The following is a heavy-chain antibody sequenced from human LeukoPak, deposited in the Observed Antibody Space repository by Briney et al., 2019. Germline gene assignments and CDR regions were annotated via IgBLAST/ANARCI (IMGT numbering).Heavy chain of an antibody. D-gene: IGHD3-10*01. CDR1: GFTFSTYG. Sequence: PGGSLRLSCVASGFTFSTYGVNWVRQAPGKGLEWISYISSSSSNIYYADSVKGRFTISRDNAKNSLYLQLDRLTSEDTALYYCVKSSMLRGFNSRPDFFDVWGQGTMVTVSS. CDR2: ISSSSSNI. J-gene: IGHJ3*01. V-gene: IGHV3-48*04. CDR3: VKSSMLRGFNSRPDFFDV.